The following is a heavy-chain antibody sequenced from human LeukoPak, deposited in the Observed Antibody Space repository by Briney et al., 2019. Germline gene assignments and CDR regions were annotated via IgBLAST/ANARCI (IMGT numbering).Heavy chain of an antibody. CDR1: GFTFSDHY. V-gene: IGHV3-72*01. D-gene: IGHD3-9*01. J-gene: IGHJ4*02. Sequence: GGSVRLSCAASGFTFSDHYMDWVRQAPGKGLEWVGRTRNKANSYTTEYAASVKGRFTISRDDSKNSLYLQMNSLKTEDTAVYYCALTSRADYFDYWGQGTLVTVSS. CDR3: ALTSRADYFDY. CDR2: TRNKANSYTT.